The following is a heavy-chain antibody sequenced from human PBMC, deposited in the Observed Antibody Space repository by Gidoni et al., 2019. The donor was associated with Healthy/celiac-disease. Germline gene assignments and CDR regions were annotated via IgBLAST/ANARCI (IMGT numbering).Heavy chain of an antibody. CDR2: IKSKTDGGTT. D-gene: IGHD3-9*01. V-gene: IGHV3-15*01. CDR3: TTELNDILTGWGY. CDR1: GFTFSNAW. Sequence: EVQLVESGGGLVKPGGSLRLSCAASGFTFSNAWMSWVRQAPGKGLEWVGSIKSKTDGGTTDYAAPVKGRFTISRDDSKNTLYLQMNSLKTEDTAVYYCTTELNDILTGWGYWGQGTLVTVSS. J-gene: IGHJ4*02.